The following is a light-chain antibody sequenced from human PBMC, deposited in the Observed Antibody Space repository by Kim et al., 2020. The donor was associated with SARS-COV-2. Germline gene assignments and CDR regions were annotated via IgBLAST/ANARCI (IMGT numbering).Light chain of an antibody. Sequence: LSPGDRAALSCRASQGVSSNYVAWFQQKAGQAPRLLIFGASSRATGIPDRFSGSGSGTDFTLTISRLETEDFAVYYCQQYGGSPPTFGQGTKLEI. V-gene: IGKV3-20*01. CDR3: QQYGGSPPT. CDR2: GAS. J-gene: IGKJ2*01. CDR1: QGVSSNY.